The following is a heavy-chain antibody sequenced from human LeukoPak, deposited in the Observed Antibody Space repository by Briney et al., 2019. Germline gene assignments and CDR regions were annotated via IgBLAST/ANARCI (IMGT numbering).Heavy chain of an antibody. V-gene: IGHV1-8*03. J-gene: IGHJ6*03. CDR3: ARGDYVLRYFDWSYYYYYYMDV. D-gene: IGHD3-9*01. CDR1: GYTFTSYD. CDR2: MNPNSGNT. Sequence: GASVKVSFKSSGYTFTSYDINWVRQATGQGLEWMGWMNPNSGNTGYAQKFQGRVTITRNTSISTAYMELSSLRSEDTAVYYCARGDYVLRYFDWSYYYYYYMDVWGKGTTVTVSS.